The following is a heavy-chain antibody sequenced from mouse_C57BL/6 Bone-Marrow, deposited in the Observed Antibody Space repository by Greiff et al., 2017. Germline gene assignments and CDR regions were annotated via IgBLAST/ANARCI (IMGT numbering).Heavy chain of an antibody. V-gene: IGHV6-3*01. J-gene: IGHJ2*01. D-gene: IGHD1-1*01. CDR3: TVTTVVATGFDY. CDR1: GFTFSNYW. CDR2: IRLKSDNYAT. Sequence: LQQSGGGLVQPGGSMKLSCVASGFTFSNYWMNWVRQSPEKGLEWVAQIRLKSDNYATHYAESVKGRFTISRDDSKSSVYLQMNNLRAEDTGIYYCTVTTVVATGFDYWGQGTTLTVSS.